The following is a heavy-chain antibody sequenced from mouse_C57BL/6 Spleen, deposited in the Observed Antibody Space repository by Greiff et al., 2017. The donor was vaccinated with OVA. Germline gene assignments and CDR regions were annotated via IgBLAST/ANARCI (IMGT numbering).Heavy chain of an antibody. CDR1: GYTFTSYG. J-gene: IGHJ4*01. CDR2: IYPRSGNT. Sequence: LVESGAELARPGASVKLSCKASGYTFTSYGISWVKQRTGQGLEWIGEIYPRSGNTYYNEKFKGKATLTADKSSSTAYMELRSLTSEDSAVYFCAREGLRRGYYAMDYWGQGTSVTVSS. CDR3: AREGLRRGYYAMDY. D-gene: IGHD2-4*01. V-gene: IGHV1-81*01.